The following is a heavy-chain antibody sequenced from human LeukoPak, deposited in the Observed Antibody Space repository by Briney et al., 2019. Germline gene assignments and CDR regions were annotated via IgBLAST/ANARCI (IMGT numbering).Heavy chain of an antibody. CDR3: ARGMVVAARDWFDP. CDR1: GYTFTRYD. CDR2: MNPNSGNT. J-gene: IGHJ5*02. Sequence: EASVKVSCKASGYTFTRYDINWVRQATGQGLEWMGWMNPNSGNTGYAQKFQGRVTMTRNTSISRAYMELSSLRSEDTAVYYCARGMVVAARDWFDPWGQGTLVTVSS. D-gene: IGHD2-15*01. V-gene: IGHV1-8*01.